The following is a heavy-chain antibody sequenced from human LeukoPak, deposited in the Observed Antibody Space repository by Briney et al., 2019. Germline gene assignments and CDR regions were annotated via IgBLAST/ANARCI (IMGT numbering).Heavy chain of an antibody. Sequence: AASVKVSCKASGGTFSSYAISWVRQAPGQGLEWMGGIIPIFGTANYAQKFQGRVTITADKSTSTAYMELSSLRSEDTAVYYCARDQDGYNSLYYYYGMDVWGQGTTVTVSS. CDR3: ARDQDGYNSLYYYYGMDV. CDR1: GGTFSSYA. V-gene: IGHV1-69*06. J-gene: IGHJ6*02. CDR2: IIPIFGTA. D-gene: IGHD5-24*01.